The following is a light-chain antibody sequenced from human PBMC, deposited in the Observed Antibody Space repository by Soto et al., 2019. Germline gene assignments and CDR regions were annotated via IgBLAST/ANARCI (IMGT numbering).Light chain of an antibody. CDR3: QQYSRAPIT. Sequence: EIVLTQSPATLSLSPGERATLSCRASQSVSSYLAWYQQKPGQAPRLLIYTASRRATGIPDRFSGSGSGTDFTLTISRLEPEDSAVYYCQQYSRAPITFGQGTRLEIK. V-gene: IGKV3-20*01. CDR1: QSVSSY. CDR2: TAS. J-gene: IGKJ5*01.